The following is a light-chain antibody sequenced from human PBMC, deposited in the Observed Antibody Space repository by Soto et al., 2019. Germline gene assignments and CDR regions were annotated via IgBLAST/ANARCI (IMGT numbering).Light chain of an antibody. CDR3: QQYGSSPQT. Sequence: IVLTQSPGTLSLSPGERVTLSCRASQTVGGNSLAWYQQKPGQAPRLLIYGASSRATGIPDRFSGSGSGTDFTLTISRLEPEDFAVYYCQQYGSSPQTFGQGTKVDIK. CDR1: QTVGGNS. CDR2: GAS. J-gene: IGKJ1*01. V-gene: IGKV3-20*01.